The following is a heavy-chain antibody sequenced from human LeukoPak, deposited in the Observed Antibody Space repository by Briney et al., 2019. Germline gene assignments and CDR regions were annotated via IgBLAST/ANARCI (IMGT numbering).Heavy chain of an antibody. CDR2: IKEDGSQK. Sequence: GGSLRLSCAASGFTFRSYWMTWVRQAPGKGLEWVANIKEDGSQKYYVDSVQGRFTISRDNAKNSLYLHMDSLRAEDRAEYYCARIISGIYYGDAFDVWGQGTIVTVSS. CDR1: GFTFRSYW. D-gene: IGHD1-26*01. V-gene: IGHV3-7*01. CDR3: ARIISGIYYGDAFDV. J-gene: IGHJ3*01.